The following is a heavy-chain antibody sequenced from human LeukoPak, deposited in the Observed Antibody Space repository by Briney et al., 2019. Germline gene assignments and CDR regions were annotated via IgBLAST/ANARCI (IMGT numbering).Heavy chain of an antibody. CDR2: ISSGGSYS. Sequence: GGSLRLSCSVSGFTFSSYSMNWVRQAPGKGLQWVASISSGGSYSFYADSVEGRFSVSRDNARNSVSLQMNSLGPEDTAVYFCARELGDYDAFDVWGQGTKVTVAS. V-gene: IGHV3-21*01. J-gene: IGHJ3*01. CDR1: GFTFSSYS. D-gene: IGHD4-17*01. CDR3: ARELGDYDAFDV.